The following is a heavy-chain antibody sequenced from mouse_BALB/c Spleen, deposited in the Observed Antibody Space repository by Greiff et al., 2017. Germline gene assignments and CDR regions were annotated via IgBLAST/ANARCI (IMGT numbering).Heavy chain of an antibody. Sequence: EVKLEESGGGLVKPGGSLKLSCAASGFTFSSYAMSWVRQTPEKRLEWVASISSGGSTYYPDSVKGRFTISRDNARNILYLQMSSLRSEDTAMYYCARVGNFYAMDYWGQGTSVTVSS. V-gene: IGHV5-6-5*01. J-gene: IGHJ4*01. D-gene: IGHD2-1*01. CDR2: ISSGGST. CDR3: ARVGNFYAMDY. CDR1: GFTFSSYA.